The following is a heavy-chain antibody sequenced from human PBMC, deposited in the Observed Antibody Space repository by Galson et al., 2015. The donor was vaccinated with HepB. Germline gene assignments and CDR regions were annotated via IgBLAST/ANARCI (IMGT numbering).Heavy chain of an antibody. V-gene: IGHV1-24*01. CDR2: FDPDDSDR. Sequence: SVKVSCKVSGYPLSQLSMHWVRQPPGKGLEWMGCFDPDDSDRVYARKFQGRVIMTEDTSTGTAYMELRSLASEDTAVYFCAVGGYHDNPYYYYYLDVWGKGTTVTVSS. CDR3: AVGGYHDNPYYYYYLDV. D-gene: IGHD3-16*01. J-gene: IGHJ6*03. CDR1: GYPLSQLS.